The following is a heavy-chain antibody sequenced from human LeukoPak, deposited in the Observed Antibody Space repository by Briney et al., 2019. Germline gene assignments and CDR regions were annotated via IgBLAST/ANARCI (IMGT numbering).Heavy chain of an antibody. CDR2: IYYSGST. J-gene: IGHJ6*02. D-gene: IGHD6-6*01. CDR3: AGLRSSYYGMDV. Sequence: SETLSLTCTVSGGSISSYYWSWIRQPPGKGLEWIGYIYYSGSTNYNPSLKSRVTISVDTSKNQFSLKLSSVTAADTAVYYCAGLRSSYYGMDVWGQGTTVTVSS. CDR1: GGSISSYY. V-gene: IGHV4-59*01.